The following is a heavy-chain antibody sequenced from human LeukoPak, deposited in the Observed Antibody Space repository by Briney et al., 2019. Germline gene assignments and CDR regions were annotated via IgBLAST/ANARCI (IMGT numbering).Heavy chain of an antibody. CDR3: VSGYRYGLREIAHFYYLDV. Sequence: GASVKVSCKASGYSFTGYYVHWVRQAPGQGLEWMGWVNPRNGDTNYAQKYQGRVIMTRDTSINTAYMELNTLKSGDTAVYFCVSGYRYGLREIAHFYYLDVWGEGTTVTVSS. V-gene: IGHV1-2*02. D-gene: IGHD5-18*01. CDR2: VNPRNGDT. CDR1: GYSFTGYY. J-gene: IGHJ6*03.